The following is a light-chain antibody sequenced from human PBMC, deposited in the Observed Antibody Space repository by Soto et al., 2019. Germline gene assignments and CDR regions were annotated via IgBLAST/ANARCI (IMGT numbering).Light chain of an antibody. J-gene: IGKJ4*01. V-gene: IGKV3-15*01. CDR1: QSVSSN. Sequence: EIVMTQSPATLSVSPGERATLSCRASQSVSSNLAWYQQKPGQAPRLLIYGASTRATGIPARFSGSGSGTEFTLTISSLQSEDCAVYYCQQYNNWPPPLTCGGGTKVEIK. CDR3: QQYNNWPPPLT. CDR2: GAS.